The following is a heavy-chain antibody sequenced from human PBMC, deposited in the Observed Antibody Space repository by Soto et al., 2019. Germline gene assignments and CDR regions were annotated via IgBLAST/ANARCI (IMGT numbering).Heavy chain of an antibody. Sequence: SETLSLTCTVSGGSISSYYWSWIRQPPGKGLEWIGYIYYSGSTNYNPSLKSRVTISVDTSKNQFSLKLSSVTAADTAVYYCATDYDGYDSSGYYDYWGQGTLVTVSS. CDR2: IYYSGST. D-gene: IGHD3-22*01. CDR1: GGSISSYY. J-gene: IGHJ4*02. V-gene: IGHV4-59*01. CDR3: ATDYDGYDSSGYYDY.